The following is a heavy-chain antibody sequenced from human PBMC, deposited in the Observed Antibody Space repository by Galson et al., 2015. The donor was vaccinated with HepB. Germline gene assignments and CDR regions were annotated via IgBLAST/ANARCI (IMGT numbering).Heavy chain of an antibody. J-gene: IGHJ6*02. D-gene: IGHD6-13*01. Sequence: SVKVSCKASGYTFTGYYMHWVRQAPGQGLEWMGIINPSGGSTSYAQKFQGRVTMTRDTSTSTVYMELSGLRSEDTAVYYCARPLIAAAGKGGGYYYYYGMDVWGQGTTVTVSS. V-gene: IGHV1-46*03. CDR1: GYTFTGYY. CDR2: INPSGGST. CDR3: ARPLIAAAGKGGGYYYYYGMDV.